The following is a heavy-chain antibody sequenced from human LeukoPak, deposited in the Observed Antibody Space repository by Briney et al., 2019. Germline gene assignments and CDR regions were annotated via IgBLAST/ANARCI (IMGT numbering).Heavy chain of an antibody. Sequence: PGGSLRLSCAASGFTFSSYSMNWVRQAPGKGLEWVSSISSSSSYIYYADSVKGRFTISRDNAKNSLYLQMNSLRAEDTAVYYCARVHGDLAGEFDYWGQGTLVTVSS. CDR3: ARVHGDLAGEFDY. J-gene: IGHJ4*02. V-gene: IGHV3-21*01. D-gene: IGHD4-17*01. CDR1: GFTFSSYS. CDR2: ISSSSSYI.